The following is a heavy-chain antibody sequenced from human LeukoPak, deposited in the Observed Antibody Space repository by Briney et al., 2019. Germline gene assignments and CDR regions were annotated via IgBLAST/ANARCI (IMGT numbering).Heavy chain of an antibody. CDR1: GFTFSNYW. D-gene: IGHD3-16*01. CDR3: ARGGSYGDY. J-gene: IGHJ4*02. V-gene: IGHV3-74*01. CDR2: VNPDGSDI. Sequence: PGGSLRLSCAASGFTFSNYWMHWVRQVPEKGLVWVSRVNPDGSDITYANSVRGRFTSSRDNAKNTLYLQMNRLRIEDTAVHYCARGGSYGDYWGQGILVTVSS.